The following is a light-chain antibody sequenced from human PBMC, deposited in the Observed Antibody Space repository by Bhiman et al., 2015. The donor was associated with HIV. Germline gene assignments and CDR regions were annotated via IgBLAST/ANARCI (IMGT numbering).Light chain of an antibody. Sequence: QSALTQPASVSGSPGQSITISCTGTSSDVGGYNYVSWYQQYPGKAPKLVIYDVNKRPSGVSNRFSGSKSGNTASLTISGLQAEDEADYYCASYTSSSTNVFGTGTKVTVL. V-gene: IGLV2-14*01. J-gene: IGLJ1*01. CDR3: ASYTSSSTNV. CDR1: SSDVGGYNY. CDR2: DVN.